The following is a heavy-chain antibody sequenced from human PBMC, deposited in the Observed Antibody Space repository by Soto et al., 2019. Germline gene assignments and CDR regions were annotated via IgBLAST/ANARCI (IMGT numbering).Heavy chain of an antibody. V-gene: IGHV4-59*01. Sequence: PSETLSLTCTVSGGSISSYYLSWIRQPPGKGLEWIGYIYYSGSTNYNPSLKSRVTISVDTSKNQFSLKLSSVTAADTAVYYCARETAAAGMNWFDPWGQGTLVTVYS. J-gene: IGHJ5*02. CDR1: GGSISSYY. CDR2: IYYSGST. CDR3: ARETAAAGMNWFDP. D-gene: IGHD6-13*01.